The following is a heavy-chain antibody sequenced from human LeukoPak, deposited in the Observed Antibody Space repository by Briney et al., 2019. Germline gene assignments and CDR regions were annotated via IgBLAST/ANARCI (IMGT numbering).Heavy chain of an antibody. Sequence: PGGSLRLSCAASGFHFSAYDMHWVRQAPGEGLEWVAYFGHSGTIYYADSVRGRFTISRDNAKNSLHLQMNSLRAENTAVYYCAKVGVGWVAFEYWGQGTLVTVSS. D-gene: IGHD3-16*01. CDR1: GFHFSAYD. V-gene: IGHV3-69-1*01. J-gene: IGHJ4*02. CDR2: FGHSGTI. CDR3: AKVGVGWVAFEY.